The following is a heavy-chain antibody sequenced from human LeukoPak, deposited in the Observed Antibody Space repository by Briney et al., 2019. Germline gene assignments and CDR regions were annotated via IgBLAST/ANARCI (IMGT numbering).Heavy chain of an antibody. J-gene: IGHJ4*02. V-gene: IGHV3-23*01. CDR2: ISVSGGST. Sequence: GGSLRLSCAASGFTFSSYAMSWVRQAPGKGLEWVSAISVSGGSTYYADSVKGRFTISRDNSKNTLYLQMNSLRAEDTAVYYCAKDMGVDTAMVTSLYFDYWGQGTLVTVSS. D-gene: IGHD5-18*01. CDR3: AKDMGVDTAMVTSLYFDY. CDR1: GFTFSSYA.